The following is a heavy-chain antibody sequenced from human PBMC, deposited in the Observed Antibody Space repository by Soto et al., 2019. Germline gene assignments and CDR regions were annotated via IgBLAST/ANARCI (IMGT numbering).Heavy chain of an antibody. J-gene: IGHJ4*02. CDR1: GFTFSSYG. V-gene: IGHV3-30*03. CDR3: ARDLDLSSGYYASSGQNLY. D-gene: IGHD3-22*01. Sequence: GGSLRLSCAASGFTFSSYGMHWVRQAPGKGLEWVAVISYDGSNKYYADSVKGRFTISRDNSKNTLYLQMNSLRAEDTAVYYCARDLDLSSGYYASSGQNLYWGQGTLVTVSS. CDR2: ISYDGSNK.